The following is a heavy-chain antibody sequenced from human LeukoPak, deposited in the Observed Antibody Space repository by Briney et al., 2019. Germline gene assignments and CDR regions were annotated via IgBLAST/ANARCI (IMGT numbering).Heavy chain of an antibody. J-gene: IGHJ4*02. Sequence: ASVKVSCKASGYTSTGYYIHWVRQAPGQGLEWMGWINPNSGGTNYAQKLQGRVTMTTDTSTSTAYMELRSLRSDDTAVYYCARVRFLEWFGGATDYWGQGTLVTVSS. CDR2: INPNSGGT. V-gene: IGHV1-2*02. CDR1: GYTSTGYY. D-gene: IGHD3-3*01. CDR3: ARVRFLEWFGGATDY.